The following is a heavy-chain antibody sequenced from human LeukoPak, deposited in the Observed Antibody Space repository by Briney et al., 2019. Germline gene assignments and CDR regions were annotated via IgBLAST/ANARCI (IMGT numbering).Heavy chain of an antibody. Sequence: ASVKVSCKASGYTFTSYDINWVRQATGQGLEWMGWMNPNSGGTNYAQKFQGRVTMTRDTSISTAYMELSRLRSDDTAVYYCARENGGWLQTTQRDAFDIWGQGTMVTVSS. V-gene: IGHV1-2*02. J-gene: IGHJ3*02. CDR1: GYTFTSYD. CDR3: ARENGGWLQTTQRDAFDI. CDR2: MNPNSGGT. D-gene: IGHD5-24*01.